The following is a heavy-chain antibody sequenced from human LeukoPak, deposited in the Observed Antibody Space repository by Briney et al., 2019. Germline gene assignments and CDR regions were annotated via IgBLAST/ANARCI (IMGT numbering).Heavy chain of an antibody. CDR1: GFTFSSYA. CDR3: ARDLTSGTALDY. V-gene: IGHV3-30-3*01. J-gene: IGHJ4*02. Sequence: HPGRSLRLSCAASGFTFSSYAMHWVRQAPGKGLEWVAVISYDGSNKYYADSVKGRFTISRDNSKNTLYLQMNSLRAEDMAVYYCARDLTSGTALDYWGQGTLVTVSS. CDR2: ISYDGSNK. D-gene: IGHD1-26*01.